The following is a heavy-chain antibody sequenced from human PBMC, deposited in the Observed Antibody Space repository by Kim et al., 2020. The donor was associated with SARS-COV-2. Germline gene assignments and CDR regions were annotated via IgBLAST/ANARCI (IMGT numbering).Heavy chain of an antibody. V-gene: IGHV5-51*01. J-gene: IGHJ4*02. CDR3: ARADSSGYLAFDY. Sequence: YSPSCQGQVTISADKSISTAYLQWSSLKASDTAMYYCARADSSGYLAFDYWGQGTLVTVSS. D-gene: IGHD3-22*01.